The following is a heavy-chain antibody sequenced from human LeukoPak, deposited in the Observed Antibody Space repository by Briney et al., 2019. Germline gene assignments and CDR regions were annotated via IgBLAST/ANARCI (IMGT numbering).Heavy chain of an antibody. Sequence: PSETLSLTCTVSGGSISSSSYYWGWIRQPPGKGLEWIGSIYYSGSTYYNPSLKGRVTISVDTSKNQFSLKLSSVTAADTAVYYCARHDALSWSRGSRPFDYWGQGTLVTVSS. CDR3: ARHDALSWSRGSRPFDY. J-gene: IGHJ4*02. CDR2: IYYSGST. V-gene: IGHV4-39*01. D-gene: IGHD1-26*01. CDR1: GGSISSSSYY.